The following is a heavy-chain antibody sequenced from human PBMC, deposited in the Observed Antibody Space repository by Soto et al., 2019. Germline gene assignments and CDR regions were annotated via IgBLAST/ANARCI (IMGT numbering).Heavy chain of an antibody. Sequence: PGESLKISCKGSGYSFTSYWISWVRQMPGKGLEWMGRIDPSDSYTNYSPSFQGHVTIAADKSISTAYLQWSSLKASDTAMYYCARHLTGCSGGSCYSGYWGQGTLVTVSS. CDR3: ARHLTGCSGGSCYSGY. CDR1: GYSFTSYW. CDR2: IDPSDSYT. D-gene: IGHD2-15*01. J-gene: IGHJ4*02. V-gene: IGHV5-10-1*01.